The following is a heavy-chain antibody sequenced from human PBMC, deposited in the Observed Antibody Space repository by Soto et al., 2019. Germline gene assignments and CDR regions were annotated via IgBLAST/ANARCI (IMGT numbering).Heavy chain of an antibody. V-gene: IGHV4-59*01. CDR2: IYYSGST. Sequence: SETLSLTCTVSGGSISIYYWSWIRQPPGKGLEWIGYIYYSGSTNYNPSLKSRVTISVDTSKNQFSLKLSSVTAADTAVYYCARGKYGNPFDYWGQGTLVTVSS. D-gene: IGHD1-1*01. J-gene: IGHJ4*02. CDR3: ARGKYGNPFDY. CDR1: GGSISIYY.